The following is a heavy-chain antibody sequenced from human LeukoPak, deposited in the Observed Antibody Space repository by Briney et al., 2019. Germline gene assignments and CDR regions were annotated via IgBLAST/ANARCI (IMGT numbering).Heavy chain of an antibody. D-gene: IGHD6-19*01. CDR3: APGRAYSSVDY. J-gene: IGHJ4*02. CDR1: GGSISSYY. Sequence: PSETLSLTCTVSGGSISSYYWSWIRQPPGKGLEWIGCIYYTGSTNYNPSLKSRVTISVDTSKNQFSLKLSSVTAADTAVYYCAPGRAYSSVDYWGQGTLVTVSS. V-gene: IGHV4-59*01. CDR2: IYYTGST.